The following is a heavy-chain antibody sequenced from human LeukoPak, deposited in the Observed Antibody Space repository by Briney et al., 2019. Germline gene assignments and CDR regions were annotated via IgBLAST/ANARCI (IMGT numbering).Heavy chain of an antibody. D-gene: IGHD2-2*01. J-gene: IGHJ4*02. V-gene: IGHV3-11*04. CDR3: ARADCSSSSCYEFDY. Sequence: GGSLRLSCAASGFTFSDYYMSWLRQAPGKGLEGVSYIRSSGSIKFYADSVRGRFTISRDNAKNSLYLQMNSLRAEDTAVYYCARADCSSSSCYEFDYWGQGTLVTVSS. CDR2: IRSSGSIK. CDR1: GFTFSDYY.